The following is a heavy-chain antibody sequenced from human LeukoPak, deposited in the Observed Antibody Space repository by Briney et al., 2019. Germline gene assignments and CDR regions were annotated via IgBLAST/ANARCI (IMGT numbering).Heavy chain of an antibody. CDR1: GYSFTSYW. CDR3: ARGLYNWNSGEQFDP. V-gene: IGHV5-51*01. D-gene: IGHD1-1*01. J-gene: IGHJ5*02. Sequence: GESLKISCKGSGYSFTSYWIGWVRQMPGKGLEWMGIIYPGDSDTRYSPSFQGQVTISADKSISTAYLQWSSLKASDTAMYYCARGLYNWNSGEQFDPWGQGTLVTVSS. CDR2: IYPGDSDT.